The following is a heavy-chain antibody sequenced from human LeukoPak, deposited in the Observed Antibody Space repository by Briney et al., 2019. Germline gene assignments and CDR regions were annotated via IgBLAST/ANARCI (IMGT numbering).Heavy chain of an antibody. CDR2: IRNDGSII. Sequence: GGSLRLSCAASGFTFSSYSMNWVRQAPGKGLEWVAFIRNDGSIIYNADSVKGRFTISRDNSKNTLYLQMNSLRADDTAVYYCAKDTPLCYFDYWGQGTLVTVSS. D-gene: IGHD3-16*01. J-gene: IGHJ4*02. V-gene: IGHV3-30*02. CDR1: GFTFSSYS. CDR3: AKDTPLCYFDY.